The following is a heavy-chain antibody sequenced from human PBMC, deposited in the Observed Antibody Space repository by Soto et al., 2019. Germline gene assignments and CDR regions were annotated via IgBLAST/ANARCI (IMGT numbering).Heavy chain of an antibody. CDR2: ISYDGSNK. CDR1: GFTFSSYA. J-gene: IGHJ4*02. V-gene: IGHV3-30-3*01. CDR3: ARDRPFYY. Sequence: QVQLVESGGGVVQPGRSLRLSCAASGFTFSSYAMHWVRQAPGTGLEWVAVISYDGSNKYYADSVKGRFTISRDNSKNTLYLQMNSLRAEDTAVYYCARDRPFYYWGQGTLVTVSS.